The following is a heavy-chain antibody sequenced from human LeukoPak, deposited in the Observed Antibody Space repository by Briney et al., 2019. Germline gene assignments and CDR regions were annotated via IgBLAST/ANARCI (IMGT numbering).Heavy chain of an antibody. J-gene: IGHJ4*02. D-gene: IGHD1-14*01. CDR1: GGSISSSSYY. V-gene: IGHV4-39*02. CDR2: IYYSGST. Sequence: PSETLSLTCTVSGGSISSSSYYWGWICQPPGKGLEWIGGIYYSGSTYYNPSLKSRVTISVDTSKNQFSLKLSSVTAADTAVYYCARDGPAPDSDYWGQGTLVTVSS. CDR3: ARDGPAPDSDY.